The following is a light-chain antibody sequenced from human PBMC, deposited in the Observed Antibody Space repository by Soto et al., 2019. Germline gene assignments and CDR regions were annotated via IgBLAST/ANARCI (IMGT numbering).Light chain of an antibody. CDR1: SSDVGGYNF. J-gene: IGLJ3*02. CDR3: SSKAGGYNWV. Sequence: QSALTQPPSASGSPGQSVTISCTGTSSDVGGYNFVSWYQQHPGKAPKLLIYEVSKRPSGVPDRFSGSKSGYTASLTVSGLQAEDEADYYCSSKAGGYNWVFGGGTKVTVL. V-gene: IGLV2-8*01. CDR2: EVS.